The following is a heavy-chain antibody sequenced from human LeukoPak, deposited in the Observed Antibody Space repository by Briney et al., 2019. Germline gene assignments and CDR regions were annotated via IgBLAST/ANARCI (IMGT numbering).Heavy chain of an antibody. CDR2: INHSGST. V-gene: IGHV4-34*01. J-gene: IGHJ6*02. CDR3: ARVVGATKRYYYYGMDV. D-gene: IGHD1-26*01. Sequence: PSETLSLTCAVYGGSFSGYYWGWIRQPPGKGLEWIGEINHSGSTNYNPSLKSRVTISVDTSKNQFSLKLSSVTAADTAVYYCARVVGATKRYYYYGMDVWGQGTTVTVSS. CDR1: GGSFSGYY.